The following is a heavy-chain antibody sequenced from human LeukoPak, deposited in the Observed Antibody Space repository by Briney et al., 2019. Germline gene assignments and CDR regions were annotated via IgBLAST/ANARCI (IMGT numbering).Heavy chain of an antibody. CDR2: IWYDGSNK. Sequence: PGGSLRLSCAASGFTFSSYGMHWVRQAPGKGLEWVAVIWYDGSNKYYADSVKGRFTISRDNSKNTLYQQMNSLRAEDTAVYYCARAPKASGYYLGGYYYYYGMDVWGQGTTVTVSS. V-gene: IGHV3-33*01. D-gene: IGHD3-3*01. J-gene: IGHJ6*02. CDR1: GFTFSSYG. CDR3: ARAPKASGYYLGGYYYYYGMDV.